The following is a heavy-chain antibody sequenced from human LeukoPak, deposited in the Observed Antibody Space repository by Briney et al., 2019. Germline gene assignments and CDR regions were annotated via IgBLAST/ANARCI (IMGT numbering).Heavy chain of an antibody. CDR1: GFTFSSYS. V-gene: IGHV3-21*01. CDR2: ISSSSSYI. Sequence: GESLRLSCAASGFTFSSYSMNWVRQAPGKGLEWVSSISSSSSYIFYADSVKGRFTISRDNAKNALYLQMNSLRTEDTAVYYCARVGPAGNEYGSGSYYYWGQGSLVTVSS. J-gene: IGHJ4*02. CDR3: ARVGPAGNEYGSGSYYY. D-gene: IGHD3-10*01.